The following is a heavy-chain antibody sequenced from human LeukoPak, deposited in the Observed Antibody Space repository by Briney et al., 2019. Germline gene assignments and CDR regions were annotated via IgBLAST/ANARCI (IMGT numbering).Heavy chain of an antibody. CDR3: AKARRDGYNSWGIFDY. V-gene: IGHV3-74*01. CDR2: INSDGSST. CDR1: VFTFSSYW. J-gene: IGHJ4*02. D-gene: IGHD5-24*01. Sequence: GGSLRLSCAASVFTFSSYWMHWVRQAPGKGLVRVSRINSDGSSTSYADSVKGRFTISKDNAKNTLYLQMNSLRAEDTAVYYCAKARRDGYNSWGIFDYWGQGTLVTVSS.